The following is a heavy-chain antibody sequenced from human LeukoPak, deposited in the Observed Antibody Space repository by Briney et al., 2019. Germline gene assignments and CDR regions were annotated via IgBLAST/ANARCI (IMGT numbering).Heavy chain of an antibody. CDR3: ARDTFSLIDY. Sequence: PSETLSLTCAVYGGSFSGYYWSWIRQPPGKGLEWIGEINHSGSTNYNPSLKSRVTISVDTSKNQFSLKLSSVTAADTAVYYCARDTFSLIDYWGQGTLVTVSS. D-gene: IGHD2/OR15-2a*01. CDR1: GGSFSGYY. CDR2: INHSGST. V-gene: IGHV4-34*01. J-gene: IGHJ4*02.